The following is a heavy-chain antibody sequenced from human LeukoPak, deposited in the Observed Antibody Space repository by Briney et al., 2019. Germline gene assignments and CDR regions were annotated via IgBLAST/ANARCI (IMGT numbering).Heavy chain of an antibody. CDR3: AKSPGSRHFDY. V-gene: IGHV3-23*01. CDR1: GFTFSSYA. J-gene: IGHJ4*02. Sequence: GGSLRLSCAASGFTFSSYAMSWVRQAPGKGLEWVSAISGSGGSTYYADSVKGRFTISRNNSKNTLYLQMNSLRAGDTAVYYCAKSPGSRHFDYWGQGTLVTVSS. CDR2: ISGSGGST. D-gene: IGHD3-10*01.